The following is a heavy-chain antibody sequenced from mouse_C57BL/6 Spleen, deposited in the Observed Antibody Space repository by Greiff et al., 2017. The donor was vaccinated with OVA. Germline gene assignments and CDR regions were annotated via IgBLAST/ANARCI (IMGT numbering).Heavy chain of an antibody. V-gene: IGHV3-6*01. CDR1: GYSITSGHY. Sequence: EVKLMESGPGLVKPSQSLSLTCSVTGYSITSGHYWNWIRQFPGNKLEWMGYISYDGSNNYNPSLKNRISITRDTSKNQFFLKLNSVTTEDTATYYCAREDDYVAYWGQGTLVTVSA. J-gene: IGHJ3*01. D-gene: IGHD2-4*01. CDR3: AREDDYVAY. CDR2: ISYDGSN.